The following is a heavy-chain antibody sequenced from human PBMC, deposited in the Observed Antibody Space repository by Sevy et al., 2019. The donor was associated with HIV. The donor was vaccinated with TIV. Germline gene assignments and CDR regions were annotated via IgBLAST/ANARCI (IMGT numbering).Heavy chain of an antibody. J-gene: IGHJ2*01. D-gene: IGHD3-22*01. Sequence: GGSLRLSCAASGFTFSDYYISWLRQAPGKGLEWVSYISSDGNNMFYADSVKGRFSIARDNAKKSPFLQMNSLRAEDTAVYYCARDRRGDSSGYYYWYFDLWGRGTLVTVSS. CDR3: ARDRRGDSSGYYYWYFDL. CDR1: GFTFSDYY. V-gene: IGHV3-11*01. CDR2: ISSDGNNM.